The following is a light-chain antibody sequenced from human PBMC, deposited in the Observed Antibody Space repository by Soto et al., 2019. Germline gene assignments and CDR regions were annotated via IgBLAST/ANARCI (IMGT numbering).Light chain of an antibody. V-gene: IGKV3-11*01. CDR3: QQRSNWPPVT. CDR1: QSISRS. CDR2: DAS. J-gene: IGKJ4*01. Sequence: EIVLTQSPAILSVSPGERATLSCRASQSISRSLAWYQQKPGQAPRLLISDASTRATGIPARFSGSGSGTEFTLTISSLEPEDFAVYYCQQRSNWPPVTFGGGTKVEIK.